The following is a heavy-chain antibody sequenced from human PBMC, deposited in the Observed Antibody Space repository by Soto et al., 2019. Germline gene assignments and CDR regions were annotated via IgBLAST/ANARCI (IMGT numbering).Heavy chain of an antibody. CDR1: GFTVSSNY. CDR2: IYSGGTT. V-gene: IGHV3-66*01. CDR3: ARGDISGYDRVNYYYYMDV. Sequence: PGGSLRLSCSASGFTVSSNYMIWVRQAPGKGLEWVSVIYSGGTTFFADSVKGRFSISRDNSKNTLYLQMNSLRAEDTAVYYCARGDISGYDRVNYYYYMDVWGKGTTVTVSS. J-gene: IGHJ6*03. D-gene: IGHD5-12*01.